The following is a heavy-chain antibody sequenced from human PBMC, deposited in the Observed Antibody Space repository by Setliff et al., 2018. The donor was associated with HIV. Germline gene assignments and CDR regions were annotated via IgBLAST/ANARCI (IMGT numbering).Heavy chain of an antibody. CDR2: MFSGGTT. V-gene: IGHV4-59*11. Sequence: SETLSLTCSVSGVSISSHYWSWIRQPPGKGLEWIGYMFSGGTTKYNPSLESRVTISVDTSRTQFSLKLSSVTAADTAVYYCARDRVTGEPDRDAFDIWGQGTVVTVSS. J-gene: IGHJ3*02. D-gene: IGHD7-27*01. CDR3: ARDRVTGEPDRDAFDI. CDR1: GVSISSHY.